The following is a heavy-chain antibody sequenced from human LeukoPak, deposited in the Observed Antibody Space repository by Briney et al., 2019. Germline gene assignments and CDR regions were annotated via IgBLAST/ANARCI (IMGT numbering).Heavy chain of an antibody. CDR3: ARDGDQLLLEPDWFDP. CDR2: ISAYNGNT. V-gene: IGHV1-18*01. CDR1: GGTFSSYA. J-gene: IGHJ5*02. D-gene: IGHD2-2*01. Sequence: GASVKVSCKASGGTFSSYAISWVRQAPGQGLEWMGWISAYNGNTNYAQKLQGRVTMTTDTSTSTAYMELRSLRSDDTAVYYCARDGDQLLLEPDWFDPWGQGTLVTVSS.